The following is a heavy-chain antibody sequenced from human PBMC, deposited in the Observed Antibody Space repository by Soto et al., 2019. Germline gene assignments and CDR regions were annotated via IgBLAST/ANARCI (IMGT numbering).Heavy chain of an antibody. CDR2: IYHSGST. Sequence: PSETLSLTCAVSGGSISSSNWWSWVRQPPGKGLEWIGEIYHSGSTNYNPSLKSRVTISVDKSKNQFSLKLSSVTAADTAVYYCARALITVSRYYFDYWGQGTLVTSPQ. J-gene: IGHJ4*02. CDR3: ARALITVSRYYFDY. D-gene: IGHD1-20*01. V-gene: IGHV4-4*02. CDR1: GGSISSSNW.